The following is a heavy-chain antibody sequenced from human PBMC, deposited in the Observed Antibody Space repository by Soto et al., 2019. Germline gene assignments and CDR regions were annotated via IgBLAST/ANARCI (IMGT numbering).Heavy chain of an antibody. V-gene: IGHV3-33*01. CDR2: IWYDGSNQ. Sequence: QVQLVESGGGVVQPGRSLRLSCTTSRFTFSAFAMHWLRQAPGKGLEWVALIWYDGSNQNYADSVKGRFTISRDNSKSMLYLQMNGLRAEDTGIYYCATGDYYTSGRGSFDHWGQGTLVTVSS. CDR3: ATGDYYTSGRGSFDH. J-gene: IGHJ4*02. CDR1: RFTFSAFA. D-gene: IGHD3-10*01.